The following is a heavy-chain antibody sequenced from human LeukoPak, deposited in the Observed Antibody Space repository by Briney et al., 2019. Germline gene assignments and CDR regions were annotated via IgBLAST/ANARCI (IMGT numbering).Heavy chain of an antibody. CDR2: INPSGGST. CDR1: GYTFTIYY. V-gene: IGHV1-46*01. CDR3: ARGPPVRFLEWLIRRNWFDP. D-gene: IGHD3-3*01. J-gene: IGHJ5*02. Sequence: ASVKVSCKASGYTFTIYYMHWVRQAPGQGLEWMGIINPSGGSTSYAQKFQGRVTMTRDTSTSTVYMGLSSLRSEDTAVYYCARGPPVRFLEWLIRRNWFDPWGQGTLVTVSS.